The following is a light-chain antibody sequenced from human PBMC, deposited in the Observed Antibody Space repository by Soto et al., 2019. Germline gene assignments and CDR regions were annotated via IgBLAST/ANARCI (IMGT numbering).Light chain of an antibody. CDR3: QQYGSSPPLS. V-gene: IGKV3-20*01. Sequence: EIVLTQSPGTLSLSPGERATLSCRVSQSVSSSYLAWYQQKPGQAPRLLIYGASSRATGIPDRFSGSGSGTDFTLTISRLEPEDFAVYYCQQYGSSPPLSFGGGTKVDI. J-gene: IGKJ4*01. CDR2: GAS. CDR1: QSVSSSY.